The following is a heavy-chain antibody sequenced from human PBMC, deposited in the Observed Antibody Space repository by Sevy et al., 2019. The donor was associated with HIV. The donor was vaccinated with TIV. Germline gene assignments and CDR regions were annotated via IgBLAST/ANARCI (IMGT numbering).Heavy chain of an antibody. Sequence: GGSLRLSCAASGFTFSSYAMSWVRQAPGKGLEWVSAISGSGGSTYYADSVKGRFTISRDNSKNTLYLQMNSLRAEDTAVYYCTKGEVIETTIDYWGQGTLVTVSS. D-gene: IGHD1-7*01. CDR2: ISGSGGST. J-gene: IGHJ4*02. V-gene: IGHV3-23*01. CDR1: GFTFSSYA. CDR3: TKGEVIETTIDY.